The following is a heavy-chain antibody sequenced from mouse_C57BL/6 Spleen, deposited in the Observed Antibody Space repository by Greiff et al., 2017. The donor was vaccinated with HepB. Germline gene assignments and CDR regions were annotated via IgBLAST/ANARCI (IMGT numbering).Heavy chain of an antibody. CDR2: IDPNSGGT. J-gene: IGHJ4*01. CDR3: ARWGLRQDLYAMDY. V-gene: IGHV1-72*01. D-gene: IGHD2-4*01. CDR1: GYTFTSYW. Sequence: QVQLKQPGAELVKPGASVKLSCKASGYTFTSYWMHWVKQRPGRGLEWIGRIDPNSGGTKYNEKFKSKATLTVDKPSSTAYMQLSSLTSEDSAVYYCARWGLRQDLYAMDYWGQGTSVTVSS.